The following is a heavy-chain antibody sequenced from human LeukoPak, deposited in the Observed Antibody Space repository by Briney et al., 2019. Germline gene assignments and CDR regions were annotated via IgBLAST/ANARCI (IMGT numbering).Heavy chain of an antibody. V-gene: IGHV1-18*01. CDR3: ARDLDQYNGRFGGFGHDF. CDR1: GYTFINYG. D-gene: IGHD3-10*01. Sequence: ASVKVSCKASGYTFINYGINWVRQAPGQGLEWMGWISAYNGNTNYAQSLQGRVTMTSDTSTSTVYMEMRSLTSDDTAAYYCARDLDQYNGRFGGFGHDFWGQGTLVTVSS. CDR2: ISAYNGNT. J-gene: IGHJ4*02.